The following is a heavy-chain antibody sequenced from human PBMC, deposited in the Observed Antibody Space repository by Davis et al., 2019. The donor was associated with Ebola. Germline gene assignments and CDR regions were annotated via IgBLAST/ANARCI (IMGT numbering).Heavy chain of an antibody. D-gene: IGHD3-16*01. Sequence: GESLKISCAASGFTFSNYWMSWVRQAPGKGLEWVANIKQDGSGKYYVDSVKGRFTISRDNAKNSLYLQMNSLRAEDTAVYYCARKSTFFDYWGQGTRVTVSS. CDR1: GFTFSNYW. J-gene: IGHJ4*02. CDR3: ARKSTFFDY. CDR2: IKQDGSGK. V-gene: IGHV3-7*03.